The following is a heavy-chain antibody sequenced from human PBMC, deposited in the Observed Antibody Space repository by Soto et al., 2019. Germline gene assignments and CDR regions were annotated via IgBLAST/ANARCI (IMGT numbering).Heavy chain of an antibody. CDR3: ARDLEQLVPNPYYYYGMDV. CDR1: GFTFSSYW. CDR2: IKQDGSEK. Sequence: EVQLVESGGGLVQPGGSLRLSCAASGFTFSSYWMSWVRQAPGKGLEWVANIKQDGSEKYYVDSVKGRFTISRDNAKNSLYLQMNRLRAEDTAVYYCARDLEQLVPNPYYYYGMDVWGQGTTVTVSS. V-gene: IGHV3-7*01. J-gene: IGHJ6*02. D-gene: IGHD6-13*01.